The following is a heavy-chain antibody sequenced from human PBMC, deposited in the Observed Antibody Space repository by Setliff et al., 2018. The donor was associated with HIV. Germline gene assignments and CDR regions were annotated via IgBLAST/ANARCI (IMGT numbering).Heavy chain of an antibody. CDR2: IYYSGST. V-gene: IGHV4-59*08. Sequence: SETLSLTCTVSGGSIRSHYWSWIRQPPGKGLEWIGNIYYSGSTNYNPSLKSRVTISVDTSKNQFSLKLTSVTAADTAVYYCARPLTTSDNFWGDAFAIWGQGTMVTVSS. J-gene: IGHJ3*02. D-gene: IGHD3-3*01. CDR1: GGSIRSHY. CDR3: ARPLTTSDNFWGDAFAI.